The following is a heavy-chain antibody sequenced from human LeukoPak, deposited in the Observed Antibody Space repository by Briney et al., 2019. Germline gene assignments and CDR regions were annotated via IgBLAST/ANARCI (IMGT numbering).Heavy chain of an antibody. CDR1: GFTFSSYG. D-gene: IGHD2-2*01. CDR2: IRYDGSNK. J-gene: IGHJ6*02. Sequence: GGSLRLSCAASGFTFSSYGMHWVRQAPGKGLEGVAFIRYDGSNKYYADSVKGRFTISRDNSKNTLYLQMNSLRAEDTAVYYCAKAGHCSSASCLYYCYGMDVWGQGTTVTVSS. V-gene: IGHV3-30*02. CDR3: AKAGHCSSASCLYYCYGMDV.